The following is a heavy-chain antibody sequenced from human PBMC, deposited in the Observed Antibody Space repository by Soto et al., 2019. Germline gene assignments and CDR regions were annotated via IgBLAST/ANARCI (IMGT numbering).Heavy chain of an antibody. Sequence: QVQLVQSGAEVKKPGASVKVSCKASGYSFTSYGISWVRQAPGQGPEWMGWISGHNGNTNHPQSLQGRVTMTTDTSRNTAYMELRSLRSDDTAMYYCARHRFNYYDDTVYYYFDYWGQGTLVTVSS. CDR1: GYSFTSYG. D-gene: IGHD3-22*01. CDR2: ISGHNGNT. J-gene: IGHJ4*02. CDR3: ARHRFNYYDDTVYYYFDY. V-gene: IGHV1-18*04.